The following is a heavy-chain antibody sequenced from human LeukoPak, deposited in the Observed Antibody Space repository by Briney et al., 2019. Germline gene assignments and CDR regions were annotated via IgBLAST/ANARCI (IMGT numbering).Heavy chain of an antibody. CDR2: ISDGGVT. Sequence: SETLSLTCNVSGGSISTYYWSWIRQPPGKGLEWIGYISDGGVTSYNPSLKGRVTISVDSPKNRFSLRLTSLTAVDTALYYCASHGGTLDYFDYWGPGSLVTASS. D-gene: IGHD1-26*01. V-gene: IGHV4-59*08. J-gene: IGHJ4*02. CDR1: GGSISTYY. CDR3: ASHGGTLDYFDY.